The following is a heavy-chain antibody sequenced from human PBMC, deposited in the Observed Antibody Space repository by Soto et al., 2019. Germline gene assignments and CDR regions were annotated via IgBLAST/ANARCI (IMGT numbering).Heavy chain of an antibody. J-gene: IGHJ4*02. Sequence: EVQLLESGGGLVQPGGSLRLSCGGSGFTFNSYAMTWVRQAPGKGLEWVSAISGSGGTTYYANSVKGRFTISRDQSKATLYLQMNSLRAEDTAIYYCAKDRHYGSGTYSDSYLDYWGQGPLVTVSS. CDR3: AKDRHYGSGTYSDSYLDY. D-gene: IGHD3-10*01. CDR2: ISGSGGTT. CDR1: GFTFNSYA. V-gene: IGHV3-23*01.